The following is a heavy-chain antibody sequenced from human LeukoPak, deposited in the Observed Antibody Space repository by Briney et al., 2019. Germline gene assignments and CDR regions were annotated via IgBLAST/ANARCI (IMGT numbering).Heavy chain of an antibody. CDR1: GFTFNGSA. CDR3: TRRHYGDYVVDN. D-gene: IGHD4-17*01. J-gene: IGHJ4*02. Sequence: GGSLRLSCATSGFTFNGSALHWVRQASRQGLEWVGRIRSKAHRYATAYAASVKGRFTVSRDDSKNMAYLQMNSPKTEDTAIYYCTRRHYGDYVVDNWGQGTLVTVSS. CDR2: IRSKAHRYAT. V-gene: IGHV3-73*01.